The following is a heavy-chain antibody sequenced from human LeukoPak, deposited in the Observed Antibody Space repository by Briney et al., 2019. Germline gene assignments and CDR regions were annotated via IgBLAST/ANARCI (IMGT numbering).Heavy chain of an antibody. D-gene: IGHD5-12*01. Sequence: GSLRLSCAASGFTFSSYWMPWIRQPPGKGLEWIGEINHSGSTNYNPSLKSRVTISVDTSKNQFSLKLSSVTAADTAVYYCARVRGYSGYDWDYYYGMDVWGQGTTVTVSS. V-gene: IGHV4-34*01. CDR3: ARVRGYSGYDWDYYYGMDV. CDR1: GFTFSSYW. CDR2: INHSGST. J-gene: IGHJ6*02.